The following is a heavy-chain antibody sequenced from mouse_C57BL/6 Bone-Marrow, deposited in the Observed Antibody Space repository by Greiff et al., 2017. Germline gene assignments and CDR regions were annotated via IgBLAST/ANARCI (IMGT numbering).Heavy chain of an antibody. CDR2: ISSGGSYT. CDR3: ARRGTSWYFDV. D-gene: IGHD3-3*01. CDR1: GFTFSSYG. J-gene: IGHJ1*03. Sequence: EVKLMESGGDLVKPGGSLKLSCAASGFTFSSYGMSWVRQTPDKRLEWVATISSGGSYTYYPDSVKGRFTISRDNAKNTLYLQMSSLKSEDTAMYYCARRGTSWYFDVWGKGTTVTVSS. V-gene: IGHV5-6*02.